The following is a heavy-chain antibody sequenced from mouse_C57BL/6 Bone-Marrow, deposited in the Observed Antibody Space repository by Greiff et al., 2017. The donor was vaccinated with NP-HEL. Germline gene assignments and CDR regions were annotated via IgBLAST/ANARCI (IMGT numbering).Heavy chain of an antibody. Sequence: EVHLVESGGGLVQPGGSLKLSCAASGFTFSDSYMYWVRPTPEQRLAWVAYISNGGGSPSYPDTVKGPFTFSRENAKNTHYLQMSRLKSEDTAMYYCAGRPRYGSSYNYAMECWGQGTSVTVSS. J-gene: IGHJ4*01. D-gene: IGHD1-1*01. CDR2: ISNGGGSP. CDR1: GFTFSDSY. V-gene: IGHV5-12*01. CDR3: AGRPRYGSSYNYAMEC.